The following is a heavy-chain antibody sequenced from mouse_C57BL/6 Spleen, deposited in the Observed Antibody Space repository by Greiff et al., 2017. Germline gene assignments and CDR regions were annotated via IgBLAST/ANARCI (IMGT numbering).Heavy chain of an antibody. CDR3: ARRGLLGYFDY. CDR2: ISSGSSTI. D-gene: IGHD2-3*01. J-gene: IGHJ2*01. V-gene: IGHV5-17*01. CDR1: GFTFSDYG. Sequence: EVKLVESGGGLVKPGGSLKLSCAASGFTFSDYGMHWVRQAPEKGLEWVAYISSGSSTIDYADTMKGRFTLSRDNAKNTLFLQMTSLRSEDTAVYYCARRGLLGYFDYWGQGTTLTVSS.